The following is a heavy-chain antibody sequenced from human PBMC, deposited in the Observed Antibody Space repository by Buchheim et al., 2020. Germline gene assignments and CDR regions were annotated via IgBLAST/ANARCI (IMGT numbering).Heavy chain of an antibody. J-gene: IGHJ1*01. CDR3: ACTIFGVVDEYFQH. CDR2: IYYSGST. V-gene: IGHV4-61*01. D-gene: IGHD3-3*01. CDR1: GGSVSNINYY. Sequence: QVLLQESGPGLVKPSETLSLTCTVSGGSVSNINYYWNWVRQPPGKELEWIGSIYYSGSTNYNPSLKSRVTISVDTSKNQFSLKLSSVTAADTAVYYCACTIFGVVDEYFQHWGQGTL.